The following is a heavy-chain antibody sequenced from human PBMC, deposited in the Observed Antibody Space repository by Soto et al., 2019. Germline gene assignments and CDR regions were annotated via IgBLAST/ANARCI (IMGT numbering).Heavy chain of an antibody. J-gene: IGHJ4*02. V-gene: IGHV3-23*01. CDR2: ITGSGGTT. CDR3: AKEYTSTSKGSFDY. CDR1: GFTFGNYA. D-gene: IGHD1-26*01. Sequence: GGSLRLSCAASGFTFGNYAMNWVRQAPGKGLEWVSGITGSGGTTFYADSVKGRFTISRDNSKNTVYLQMNSVRADDTAVYYCAKEYTSTSKGSFDYWGQGALVTVSS.